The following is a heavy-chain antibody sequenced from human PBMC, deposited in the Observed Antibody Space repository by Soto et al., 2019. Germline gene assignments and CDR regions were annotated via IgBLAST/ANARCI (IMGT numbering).Heavy chain of an antibody. J-gene: IGHJ5*02. CDR1: GFTFSSYW. CDR3: ARDLIRANWFDP. V-gene: IGHV3-74*01. D-gene: IGHD3-10*01. CDR2: INSDGSST. Sequence: GGSLRLSCAASGFTFSSYWMHWVRQAPGKGLVWVSRINSDGSSTTYADSVKGRFTISRDNDKNTLYLQMNSLRAEDTAVYYCARDLIRANWFDPWGQGTLVTVSS.